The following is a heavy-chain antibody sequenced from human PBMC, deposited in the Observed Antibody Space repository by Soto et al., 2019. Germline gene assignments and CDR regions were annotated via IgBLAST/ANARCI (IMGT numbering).Heavy chain of an antibody. CDR2: IIPIFGTA. V-gene: IGHV1-69*13. Sequence: AASVKVSCKASGGTFSSYAISWVRQAPGQGLEWMGGIIPIFGTANYAQKFQGRVTITADESTSTAYMELSSLRSEDTAVYYCARETKFFGVAGDYYYYGMDVWGQGTTVTVSS. D-gene: IGHD3-3*01. CDR1: GGTFSSYA. J-gene: IGHJ6*02. CDR3: ARETKFFGVAGDYYYYGMDV.